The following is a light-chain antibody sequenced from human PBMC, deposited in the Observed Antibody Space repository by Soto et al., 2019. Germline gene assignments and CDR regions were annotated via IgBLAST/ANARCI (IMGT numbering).Light chain of an antibody. Sequence: QSALTQPASVSGSPGQSITISCTGTRSDVGSYNLVSWYQQHPGKAPKLMMYEGSKRPSGVSNRLPGSKSGNTASLTISGLQAEYWSDYSCCTYAGSSTSYVFGTGTPVTVL. V-gene: IGLV2-23*01. J-gene: IGLJ1*01. CDR2: EGS. CDR1: RSDVGSYNL. CDR3: CTYAGSSTSYV.